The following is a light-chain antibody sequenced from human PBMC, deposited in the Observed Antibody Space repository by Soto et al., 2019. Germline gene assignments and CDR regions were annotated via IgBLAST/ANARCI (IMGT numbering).Light chain of an antibody. CDR3: SSYTSSSTVV. CDR2: EVS. J-gene: IGLJ2*01. V-gene: IGLV2-14*01. Sequence: QSALTQPASVSGSTGQSITISCTGTSSDVGGYNYVSWYQQHPGKAPKLMIYEVSNRPSGVSNRFSGSKSGNTASLTISWLQAEDEADYYCSSYTSSSTVVFGGGTKVTVL. CDR1: SSDVGGYNY.